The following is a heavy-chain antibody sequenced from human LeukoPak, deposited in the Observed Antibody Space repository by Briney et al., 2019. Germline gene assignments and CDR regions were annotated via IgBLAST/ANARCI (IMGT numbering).Heavy chain of an antibody. D-gene: IGHD6-19*01. V-gene: IGHV1-18*01. Sequence: GASVKVSCKASGYTFTSYGISWVRQAPGQGLEWMGWISAYNGNTNYAQKLQGRVTITTDTSTSTAYMELRSLRSDDTAVYYCAREGIAVAGSRSYGMDVWGQGTTVTVSS. CDR1: GYTFTSYG. CDR2: ISAYNGNT. J-gene: IGHJ6*02. CDR3: AREGIAVAGSRSYGMDV.